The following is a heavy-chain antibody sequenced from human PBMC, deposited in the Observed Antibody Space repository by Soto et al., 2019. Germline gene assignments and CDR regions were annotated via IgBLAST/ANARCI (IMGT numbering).Heavy chain of an antibody. CDR3: ARDSGSYNYFDY. CDR2: INPNSGGT. D-gene: IGHD1-26*01. V-gene: IGHV1-2*04. CDR1: VYTVTAYY. Sequence: ASVRVSCKASVYTVTAYYMHLVREAPGQGLEWMGWINPNSGGTNYAQKFQGWVTMTRDTSISTAYMELSRLRSDDTAVYYCARDSGSYNYFDYWGQGTLVTVSS. J-gene: IGHJ4*02.